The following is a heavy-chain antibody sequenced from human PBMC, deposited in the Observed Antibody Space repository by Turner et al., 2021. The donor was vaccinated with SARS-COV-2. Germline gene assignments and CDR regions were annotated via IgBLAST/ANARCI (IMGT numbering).Heavy chain of an antibody. CDR2: IIPILGTA. Sequence: QVQLVQSGAEVKKPGSSVKVSCKASGGSFSSYAISWVRQGPGQGLEWMGGIIPILGTAKYAQKFQGRVTITADEATSTAYMELSSLRSEDTAVYYGARDSAEGPLDYWGQGTLVTVSS. CDR3: ARDSAEGPLDY. D-gene: IGHD3-10*01. CDR1: GGSFSSYA. V-gene: IGHV1-69*01. J-gene: IGHJ4*02.